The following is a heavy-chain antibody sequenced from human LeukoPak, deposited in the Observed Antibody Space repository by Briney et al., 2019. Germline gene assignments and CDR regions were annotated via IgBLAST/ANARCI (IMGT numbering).Heavy chain of an antibody. D-gene: IGHD4-23*01. CDR3: ARVXATVVRXRXXYYYMDX. CDR2: IYYSGST. Sequence: PSETLSLTCTVSGGSISSYYWSWIRQPPGRGLEWIGYIYYSGSTNYNPSLKSRVTMSIDTSKNQFSLKLSSVTAADTAVYYCARVXATVVRXRXXYYYMDXWGKGTTV. V-gene: IGHV4-59*01. J-gene: IGHJ6*03. CDR1: GGSISSYY.